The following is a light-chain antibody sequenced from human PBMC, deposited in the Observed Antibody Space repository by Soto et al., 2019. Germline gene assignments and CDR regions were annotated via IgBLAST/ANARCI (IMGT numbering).Light chain of an antibody. Sequence: QSALTQPRSVSGSPGQSVTISCTGTSSDVGGYNCVSWYQQHPGKAPKLMIYDVSKRPSGVPDRFSGSKSGNTASLTISGLQAEDEADYYCSSYAGSYYVFGTGTKLTFL. CDR2: DVS. CDR1: SSDVGGYNC. V-gene: IGLV2-11*01. CDR3: SSYAGSYYV. J-gene: IGLJ1*01.